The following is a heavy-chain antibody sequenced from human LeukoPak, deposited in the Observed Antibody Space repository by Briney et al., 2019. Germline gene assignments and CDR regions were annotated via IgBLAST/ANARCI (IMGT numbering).Heavy chain of an antibody. CDR3: ARSYYDSSGYYDDAFDI. Sequence: PSETLSLTCSVSGASISSSNYCWAWIRRPPGKGLEWIGEINHSGSTNYNPSLKSRVTISVDTSKNQFSLKLSSVTAADTAVYYCARSYYDSSGYYDDAFDIWGQGTMVTVSS. J-gene: IGHJ3*02. D-gene: IGHD3-22*01. V-gene: IGHV4-39*07. CDR1: GASISSSNYC. CDR2: INHSGST.